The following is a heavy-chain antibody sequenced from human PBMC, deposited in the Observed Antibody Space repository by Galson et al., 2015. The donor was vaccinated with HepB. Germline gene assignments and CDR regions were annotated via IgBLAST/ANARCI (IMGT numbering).Heavy chain of an antibody. V-gene: IGHV4-4*02. CDR1: GGSINSNNW. CDR2: IYHSGST. CDR3: ARVPSRGRVVPAATRTSPTRWYFDF. J-gene: IGHJ2*01. Sequence: SETLSLTCAVSGGSINSNNWWSWVRQPPGKGLEWIGEIYHSGSTNYNPSLKSRVTISMDKSKNQFSLNLDSVTAADTALYYCARVPSRGRVVPAATRTSPTRWYFDFWGPGTLVTVSS. D-gene: IGHD2-2*01.